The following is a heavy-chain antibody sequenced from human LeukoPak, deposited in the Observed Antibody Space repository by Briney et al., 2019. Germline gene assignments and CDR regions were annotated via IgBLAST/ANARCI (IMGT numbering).Heavy chain of an antibody. CDR1: GGSISSSSYY. CDR2: IYYSGST. Sequence: SETLSLTCTVSGGSISSSSYYWGWIRQPPGKGLEWIGSIYYSGSTYYNPSLKSRVTISVDTSKNQFSLKLSSVIAADTAVYYCARHHRPQYNWFDPWGQGTLVTVSS. V-gene: IGHV4-39*01. CDR3: ARHHRPQYNWFDP. J-gene: IGHJ5*02.